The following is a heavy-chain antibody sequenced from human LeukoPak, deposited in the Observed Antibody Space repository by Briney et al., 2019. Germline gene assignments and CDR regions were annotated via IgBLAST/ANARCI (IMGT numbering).Heavy chain of an antibody. J-gene: IGHJ4*02. D-gene: IGHD6-6*01. CDR3: AASSSSVLYYFDY. CDR2: ISSSGRYI. Sequence: PGGSLRLSCSASGFTFSSSSMKWVRQAPGKGLEWASSISSSGRYIYNADSMKGRFTISRDNARNSLYLQMNSLRAEDTAVYYCAASSSSVLYYFDYWGQGTLVTVSS. V-gene: IGHV3-21*01. CDR1: GFTFSSSS.